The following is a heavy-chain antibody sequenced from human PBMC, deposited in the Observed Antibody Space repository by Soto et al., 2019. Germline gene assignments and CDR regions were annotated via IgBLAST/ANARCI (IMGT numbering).Heavy chain of an antibody. CDR1: GFTFSTYA. V-gene: IGHV3-23*01. J-gene: IGHJ3*02. CDR2: VTNSGSNT. Sequence: EVQLLESGGGLVQPGGSLRLSCAASGFTFSTYAMTWVRQAPGKGLEWVSSVTNSGSNTYHADSVKGRFTISRDNSKNMLFLQMKSLRAEHTALYYCAKDLAATAAGDSFDIWGQGTMVTVSS. CDR3: AKDLAATAAGDSFDI. D-gene: IGHD1-1*01.